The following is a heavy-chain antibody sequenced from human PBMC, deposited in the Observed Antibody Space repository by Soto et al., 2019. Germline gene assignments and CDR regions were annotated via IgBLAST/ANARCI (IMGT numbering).Heavy chain of an antibody. J-gene: IGHJ6*02. V-gene: IGHV4-59*01. D-gene: IGHD3-3*01. CDR3: ARNRRKGYYIGLEV. Sequence: PSGTLSLTCTVSGGSISSYYWSGIRQPPGKGLEWSGYIYYSGSTHYNPSLKRRVTLSVHTSKHQCSLKLSSVTAAETAVYYCARNRRKGYYIGLEVWGQGTTVTVSS. CDR1: GGSISSYY. CDR2: IYYSGST.